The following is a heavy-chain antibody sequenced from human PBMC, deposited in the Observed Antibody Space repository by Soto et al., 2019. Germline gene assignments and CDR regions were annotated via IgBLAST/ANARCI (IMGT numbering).Heavy chain of an antibody. CDR3: ATSYGSGYRAFDF. V-gene: IGHV1-69*02. Sequence: QVQLVQSGAEVKKPGSSVKVSCKASGDTFSFYTINWARQAPGLGLEWMGRINPILTMSNYAQKFQGRLTITADKSTSTAYMELSSLRSEDTAMYYCATSYGSGYRAFDFWGQGALVTVSS. CDR1: GDTFSFYT. CDR2: INPILTMS. J-gene: IGHJ4*02. D-gene: IGHD3-10*01.